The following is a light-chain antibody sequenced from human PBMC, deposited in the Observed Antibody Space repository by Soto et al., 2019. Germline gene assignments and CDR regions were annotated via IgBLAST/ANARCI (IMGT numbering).Light chain of an antibody. Sequence: QSALTQPRSVSGSPGQSVTISCTGTSGAVGGYNYVSWYQQHPGKAPKVVIYDVSKGPSGVPDRFSSSKSGNTASLTISGLQAEEEADYYCCSYAGSQTLVFGGGTKVTVL. V-gene: IGLV2-11*01. J-gene: IGLJ2*01. CDR1: SGAVGGYNY. CDR3: CSYAGSQTLV. CDR2: DVS.